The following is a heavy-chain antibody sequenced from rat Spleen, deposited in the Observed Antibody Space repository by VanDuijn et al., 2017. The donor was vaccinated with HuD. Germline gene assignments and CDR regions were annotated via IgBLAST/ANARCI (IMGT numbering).Heavy chain of an antibody. D-gene: IGHD1-12*02. Sequence: EVQLVESDGGLVQPGRSLKLSCAASGFTFSNYAMAWVRQAPKKGLEWVATIIYDGSSTYYRDSVKGRFTISRDNAKSSLYLQMNSLRSEDTATYYCATDGYYDGTYYSVYVMDARGQGVSVTVSS. V-gene: IGHV5S10*01. CDR1: GFTFSNYA. J-gene: IGHJ4*01. CDR2: IIYDGSST. CDR3: ATDGYYDGTYYSVYVMDA.